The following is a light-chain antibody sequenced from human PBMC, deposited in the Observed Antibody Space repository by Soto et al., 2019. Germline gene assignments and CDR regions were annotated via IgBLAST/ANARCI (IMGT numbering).Light chain of an antibody. V-gene: IGLV2-14*02. CDR1: SSDVGSYNL. CDR3: CSYASTNTQV. J-gene: IGLJ1*01. Sequence: QSVLTQPASVSGSPGQSITISCTGTSSDVGSYNLVSWYQQHPGKAPKLMIYEGSKRPSGVSNRFSGSKSGNTASLTISGLQAEDEADYYCCSYASTNTQVFGTGTKLTVL. CDR2: EGS.